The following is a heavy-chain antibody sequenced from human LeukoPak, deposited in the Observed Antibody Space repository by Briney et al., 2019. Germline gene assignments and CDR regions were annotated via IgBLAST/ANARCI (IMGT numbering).Heavy chain of an antibody. CDR2: IYYSGST. V-gene: IGHV4-59*12. D-gene: IGHD1-14*01. J-gene: IGHJ3*02. Sequence: SETLSLTCTVSGGSISSYYWSWIRQPPGKGLEWVGYIYYSGSTNYNPSLKSRVTISVDTSKSRFSLKLSSVTAADTAVYYCARFIWPEGDAFDIWGQGTMVTVSS. CDR3: ARFIWPEGDAFDI. CDR1: GGSISSYY.